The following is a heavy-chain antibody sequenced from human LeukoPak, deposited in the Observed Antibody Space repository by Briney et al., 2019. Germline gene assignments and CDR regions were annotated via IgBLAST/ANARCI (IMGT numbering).Heavy chain of an antibody. D-gene: IGHD1-26*01. CDR1: GDSVSSNSVT. J-gene: IGHJ4*02. Sequence: SQTLSLTCAISGDSVSSNSVTWNWIRQSPSRGLEWLGRTYYRSKWYYDYAVAVKSRISINPDTSKNQFSLQLSSVTPEDTAVYYCARDPVGGSTIFDYWGQGTLVTVSS. CDR3: ARDPVGGSTIFDY. CDR2: TYYRSKWYY. V-gene: IGHV6-1*01.